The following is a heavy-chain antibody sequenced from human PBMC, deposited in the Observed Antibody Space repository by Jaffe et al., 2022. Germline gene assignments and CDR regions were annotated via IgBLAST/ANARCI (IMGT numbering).Heavy chain of an antibody. CDR1: GFTFSSYG. Sequence: QVQLVESGGGVVQPGGSLRLSCAASGFTFSSYGMHWVRQAPGKGLEWVAFIRYDGSNKYYADSVKGRFTISRDNSKNTLYLQMNSLRAEDTAVYYCAKDYLDVDSGSGSYYNEYYFDYWGQGTLVTVSS. J-gene: IGHJ4*02. D-gene: IGHD3-10*01. CDR3: AKDYLDVDSGSGSYYNEYYFDY. CDR2: IRYDGSNK. V-gene: IGHV3-30*02.